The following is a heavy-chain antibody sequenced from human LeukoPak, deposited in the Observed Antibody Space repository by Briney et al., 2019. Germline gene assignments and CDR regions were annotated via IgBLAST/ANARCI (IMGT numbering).Heavy chain of an antibody. CDR3: TREALDAFDI. CDR1: GDSVSSNSVA. V-gene: IGHV6-1*01. CDR2: TYYRTEWYT. J-gene: IGHJ3*02. Sequence: SQTLSLTSAISGDSVSSNSVAWNWVRQSPSRGLEWLGRTYYRTEWYTDYAVSVKSRITILPDTSPNQFSLQLNSVTPEDTAVFYCTREALDAFDIWGQGTMVTVSS.